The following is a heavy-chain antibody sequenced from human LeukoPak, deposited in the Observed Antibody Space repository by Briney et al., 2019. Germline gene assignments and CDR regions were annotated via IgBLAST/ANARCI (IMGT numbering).Heavy chain of an antibody. Sequence: PGGSLRLSCAISGFNFTRYAMSWVRQAPGKGLEWVAAISRRADSTYYADSVKGRLTISRDNAKSSLFLQMNSLRAEDTAVYYCAKASFYYDFWSGPFASWGQGSLVVVSS. CDR3: AKASFYYDFWSGPFAS. CDR1: GFNFTRYA. D-gene: IGHD3-3*01. CDR2: ISRRADST. J-gene: IGHJ4*02. V-gene: IGHV3-23*01.